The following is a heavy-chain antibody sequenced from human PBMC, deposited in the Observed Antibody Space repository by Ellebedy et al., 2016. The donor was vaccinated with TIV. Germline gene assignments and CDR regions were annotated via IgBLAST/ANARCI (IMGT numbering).Heavy chain of an antibody. CDR1: GFIFSNYG. Sequence: PGGSLRLSCTASGFIFSNYGMHWVRQAPGKGLERVALIWYYGANKFYADSVTGLFTISRDNSKNTLYLQMSSLGVDDTAIFYCARDLHVDRGDCLDYWGQGTLVTVSS. J-gene: IGHJ4*02. D-gene: IGHD2-21*02. CDR3: ARDLHVDRGDCLDY. CDR2: IWYYGANK. V-gene: IGHV3-33*01.